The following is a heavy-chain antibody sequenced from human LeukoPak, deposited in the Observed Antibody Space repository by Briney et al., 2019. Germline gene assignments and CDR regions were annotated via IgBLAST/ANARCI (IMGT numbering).Heavy chain of an antibody. CDR1: GGSISSSSYY. D-gene: IGHD3-3*01. J-gene: IGHJ5*02. V-gene: IGHV4-39*07. CDR3: ARGEGGVSDFWSGYYPKWFDP. CDR2: IYYSGST. Sequence: SETLSLTCTVSGGSISSSSYYWGWIRQPPGKGLEWIGSIYYSGSTYYNPSLKSRVTISVDTSKNQFSLKLSSVTAADTAVYYCARGEGGVSDFWSGYYPKWFDPWGQGTLVTVSS.